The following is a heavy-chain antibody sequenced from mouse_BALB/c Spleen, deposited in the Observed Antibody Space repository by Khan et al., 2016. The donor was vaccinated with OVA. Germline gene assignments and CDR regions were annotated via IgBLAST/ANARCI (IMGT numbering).Heavy chain of an antibody. CDR2: INTYTGEP. J-gene: IGHJ3*01. D-gene: IGHD2-1*01. Sequence: QIQLVQSGPELKKPGETVKMSCKASGYTFTNYGMNWMKQAPGKGLKWMGWINTYTGEPTYADDFKGRFAFSLETSASTAYLQINTHKNEDTATYFCARSNGNYWFGYWGQGTLVTVSA. V-gene: IGHV9-3-1*01. CDR3: ARSNGNYWFGY. CDR1: GYTFTNYG.